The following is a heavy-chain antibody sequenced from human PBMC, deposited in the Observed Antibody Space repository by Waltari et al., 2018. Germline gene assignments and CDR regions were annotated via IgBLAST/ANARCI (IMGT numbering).Heavy chain of an antibody. J-gene: IGHJ6*02. CDR3: ARWDSTTVTSYGMDV. CDR2: TIPSLGIA. D-gene: IGHD4-4*01. V-gene: IGHV1-69*02. Sequence: QVQLVQSGAEVKKPGSSVKVSCKASGGTFSSYTISWVRQAPGQGLEWMGRTIPSLGIANYAQKCQGRVTITADKSTSTAYMELSSLRSEDTAVYYCARWDSTTVTSYGMDVWGQGTTVTVSS. CDR1: GGTFSSYT.